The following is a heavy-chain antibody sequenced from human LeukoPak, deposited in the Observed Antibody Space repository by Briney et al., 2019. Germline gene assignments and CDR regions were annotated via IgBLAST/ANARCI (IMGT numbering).Heavy chain of an antibody. CDR1: GFTVSSNY. Sequence: GGSLRLSCAASGFTVSSNYMSWVRQAPGKGLEWVSVIYSGGSTYYADSVKARFAISRDNSKNTLYLQMNSLRAEDTAVYYCAKGLVTGDVYYYYYGMDVWGQGTTVTVSS. CDR2: IYSGGST. CDR3: AKGLVTGDVYYYYYGMDV. D-gene: IGHD7-27*01. V-gene: IGHV3-53*01. J-gene: IGHJ6*02.